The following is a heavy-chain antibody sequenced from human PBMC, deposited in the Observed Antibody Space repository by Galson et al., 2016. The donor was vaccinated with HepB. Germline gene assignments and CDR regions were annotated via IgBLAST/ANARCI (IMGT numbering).Heavy chain of an antibody. J-gene: IGHJ5*02. CDR1: GFTFTSSA. CDR2: IVVGSGNT. D-gene: IGHD2-15*01. V-gene: IGHV1-58*01. Sequence: SVKVSCKASGFTFTSSAVQWVRQSRGQRLEWIGWIVVGSGNTNYAQKFQERVTITRDMSTSTAYMGLSSLRSEDTAVYYCAADRGSRGFYGDNWFDPWGQGTLVTVSS. CDR3: AADRGSRGFYGDNWFDP.